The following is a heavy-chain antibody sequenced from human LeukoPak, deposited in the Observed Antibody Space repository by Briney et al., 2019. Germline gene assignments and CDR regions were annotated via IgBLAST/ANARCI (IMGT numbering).Heavy chain of an antibody. J-gene: IGHJ4*02. Sequence: GASVKVSCKASGGTFSSYAISWVRQAPGQGLEWMGGIIPIFGTANYAQKFQGRVTITADGSTSTAYMELSSLRSEDTAVYYCATSMVRGVDTTYYFDYWGQGTLVTVSS. CDR2: IIPIFGTA. D-gene: IGHD3-10*01. V-gene: IGHV1-69*13. CDR1: GGTFSSYA. CDR3: ATSMVRGVDTTYYFDY.